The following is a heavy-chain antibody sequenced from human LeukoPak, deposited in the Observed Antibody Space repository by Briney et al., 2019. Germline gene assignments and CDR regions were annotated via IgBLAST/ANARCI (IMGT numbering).Heavy chain of an antibody. Sequence: PGGSLRLSCAASGFTFSGSAMHWVRQASGKGLEWVGRIRSKANSYATAHAASVKGRFTISRDDSKNTAYLQMNSLKTEDTAVYYCTTLRIYCSGGSCEIDYWGQGTLVTVSS. J-gene: IGHJ4*02. V-gene: IGHV3-73*01. D-gene: IGHD2-15*01. CDR1: GFTFSGSA. CDR3: TTLRIYCSGGSCEIDY. CDR2: IRSKANSYAT.